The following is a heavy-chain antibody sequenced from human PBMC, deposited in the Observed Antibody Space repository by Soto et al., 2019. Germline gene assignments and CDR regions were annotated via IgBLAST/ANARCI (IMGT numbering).Heavy chain of an antibody. J-gene: IGHJ6*02. D-gene: IGHD3-10*01. Sequence: PSETLSLTSAVYGGSFSGYSWSWIRLPPGKGLEWLGEINHSGSTNYNPSLKSRVTISVDTSKNQFALELSSVTAADTAVYYCARARQLWFGAYGMDVWGQGTTVTVSS. V-gene: IGHV4-34*01. CDR2: INHSGST. CDR3: ARARQLWFGAYGMDV. CDR1: GGSFSGYS.